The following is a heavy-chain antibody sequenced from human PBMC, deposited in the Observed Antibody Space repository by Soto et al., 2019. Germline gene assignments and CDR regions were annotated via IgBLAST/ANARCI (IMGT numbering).Heavy chain of an antibody. D-gene: IGHD1-1*01. V-gene: IGHV3-30*18. J-gene: IGHJ4*02. CDR3: AKQESGWKDHFDY. CDR1: GFSFSSYG. CDR2: ISYDGTDE. Sequence: QVQLVESGGGVVQPGRSLRLSCAASGFSFSSYGMHWVRQAPGKGLEWVAMISYDGTDEYYADSVKGRFTISRDNSKNAVYLQMNGLRVEDTAVYYCAKQESGWKDHFDYWGQGTLVAVSS.